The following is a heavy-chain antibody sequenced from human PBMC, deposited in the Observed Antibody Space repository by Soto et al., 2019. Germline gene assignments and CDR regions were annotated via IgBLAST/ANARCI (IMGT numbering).Heavy chain of an antibody. CDR1: GGTFSSYA. D-gene: IGHD3-9*01. V-gene: IGHV1-69*01. Sequence: QVQLVQSGAEVKKPGSSVKVSCKASGGTFSSYAISWVRQAPGQGLEWMGGIIPIFGTANYAQKFQGRVTIAADESTSAAHVGLRSLRSEDTAVYYCAGSHYDILANDYWGQGTLVTVSS. CDR2: IIPIFGTA. CDR3: AGSHYDILANDY. J-gene: IGHJ4*02.